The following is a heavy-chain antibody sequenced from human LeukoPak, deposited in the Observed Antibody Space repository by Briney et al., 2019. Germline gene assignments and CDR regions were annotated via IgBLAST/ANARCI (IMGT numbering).Heavy chain of an antibody. CDR2: ISYDGSNK. J-gene: IGHJ4*02. V-gene: IGHV3-30*03. D-gene: IGHD1-26*01. CDR3: ARAQHRGWGFDY. Sequence: GGSLRLSCAVSGFTFSDYAMHWVRQAPGKGLEWVAIISYDGSNKYYADSVKGRFTISRDNSKNTLYLKMNSLRAEDTAVYYCARAQHRGWGFDYWGQGTLVTVSS. CDR1: GFTFSDYA.